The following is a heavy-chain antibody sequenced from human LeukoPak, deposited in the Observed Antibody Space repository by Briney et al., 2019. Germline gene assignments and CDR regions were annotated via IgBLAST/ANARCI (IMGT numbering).Heavy chain of an antibody. J-gene: IGHJ4*02. D-gene: IGHD5-24*01. CDR3: AKIKDGYNSNWDY. CDR1: GGTFSSYA. CDR2: INPNSGGT. Sequence: GASVKVSCKASGGTFSSYAISWVRQAPGQGLEWMGRINPNSGGTDYAQKFQGRVTMTRDTSISTAYMELSRLRSDDTAVYYCAKIKDGYNSNWDYWGQGTLVTVSS. V-gene: IGHV1-2*06.